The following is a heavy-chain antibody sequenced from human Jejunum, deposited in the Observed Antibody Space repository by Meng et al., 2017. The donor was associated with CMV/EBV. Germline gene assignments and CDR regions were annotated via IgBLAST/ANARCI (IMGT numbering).Heavy chain of an antibody. CDR1: DLTLGGYS. J-gene: IGHJ6*02. Sequence: SDLTLGGYSMSGVRQAPGKGLELVSYISTSETYIYYADSVKGRFTISRDNAKKSLYLQMNSLRGEDTAVYYCARLPDTSGWYGMDVWGQGTTVTVSS. D-gene: IGHD6-19*01. CDR2: ISTSETYI. CDR3: ARLPDTSGWYGMDV. V-gene: IGHV3-21*04.